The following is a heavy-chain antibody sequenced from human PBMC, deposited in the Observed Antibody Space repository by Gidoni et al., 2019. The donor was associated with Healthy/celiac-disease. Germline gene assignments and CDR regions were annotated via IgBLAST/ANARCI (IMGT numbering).Heavy chain of an antibody. J-gene: IGHJ2*01. CDR2: INHSGST. D-gene: IGHD3-22*01. CDR3: ARGKKHYDRVWYFDL. Sequence: QVQLQQWGAGLLKPSETLSLTCAVYGGSFSGYYWSWIRQPPGKGLEWIGDINHSGSTNYNPSLKSRVTISVDTSKNQFSLKLSSVTAADTAVYYCARGKKHYDRVWYFDLWGRGTLVTVSS. V-gene: IGHV4-34*01. CDR1: GGSFSGYY.